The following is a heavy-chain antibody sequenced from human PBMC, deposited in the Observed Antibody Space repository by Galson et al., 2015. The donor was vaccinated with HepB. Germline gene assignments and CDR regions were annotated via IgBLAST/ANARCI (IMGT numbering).Heavy chain of an antibody. J-gene: IGHJ4*02. CDR3: ATLLAAAGTWGEDY. D-gene: IGHD6-13*01. CDR2: IYYSGST. CDR1: GGSISSSSYY. V-gene: IGHV4-39*01. Sequence: SETLSLTCTVSGGSISSSSYYWGWIRQPPGKGLEWIGSIYYSGSTYYNPSLKSRVTISVDTSKNQFSLKLSSVTAADTAVYYCATLLAAAGTWGEDYWGQGSLVTVSS.